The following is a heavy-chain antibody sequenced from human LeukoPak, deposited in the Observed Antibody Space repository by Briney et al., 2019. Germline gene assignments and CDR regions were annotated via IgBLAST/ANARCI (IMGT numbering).Heavy chain of an antibody. J-gene: IGHJ6*02. V-gene: IGHV3-66*01. CDR2: IYSDGRA. Sequence: LSGGSLRLSCAASGFTVSTNYMSWVRQAPGKGLEWVSVIYSDGRASYADSVRGRFTISRDNSKNTLYLQTSSLRAEDTAVYYCARELVAGGGRRGMDVWGQGTTVTVSS. CDR1: GFTVSTNY. CDR3: ARELVAGGGRRGMDV. D-gene: IGHD6-19*01.